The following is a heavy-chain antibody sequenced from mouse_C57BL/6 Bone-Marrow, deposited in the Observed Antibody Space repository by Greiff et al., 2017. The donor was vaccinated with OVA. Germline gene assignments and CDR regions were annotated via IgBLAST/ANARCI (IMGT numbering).Heavy chain of an antibody. CDR1: GFTFSSYA. D-gene: IGHD2-4*01. V-gene: IGHV5-6-2*01. CDR2: INSDGGST. CDR3: ASYYDYGFDY. J-gene: IGHJ2*01. Sequence: EVMLVESGGGLVKPGGSLKLSCAASGFTFSSYAMSWVRQTPEKRLELVAAINSDGGSTYYPDTMERRFIISRDNTKKTLYLQMSSLRSEDTALYYCASYYDYGFDYWGQGTTLTVSS.